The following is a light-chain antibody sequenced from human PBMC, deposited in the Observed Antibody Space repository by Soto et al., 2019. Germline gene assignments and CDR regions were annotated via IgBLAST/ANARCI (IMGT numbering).Light chain of an antibody. CDR2: AAS. CDR1: QSISSY. J-gene: IGKJ2*01. V-gene: IGKV1-39*01. Sequence: DIQMTQSPSSLSASVGDRVTITCRASQSISSYLNWYQQKPGKAPKLLIYAASSLQSGVPSRFSGSGSETDFTLTISSLQPEDFGTYYCQQSYSTLDAFGQGTKLEIK. CDR3: QQSYSTLDA.